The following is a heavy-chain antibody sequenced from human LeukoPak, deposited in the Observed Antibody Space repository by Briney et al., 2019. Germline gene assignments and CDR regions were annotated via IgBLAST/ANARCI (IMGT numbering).Heavy chain of an antibody. CDR2: ISSNGGST. D-gene: IGHD3-16*01. J-gene: IGHJ4*02. V-gene: IGHV3-64*01. CDR3: ARNTYDYRYYFDY. Sequence: GGSLRLSCAASGFTFSSYAMHWVRQAPGKGLEYVSAISSNGGSTYYANSVKGRFTISRDNSKNTLYLQMGSLRAEDMAVYYFARNTYDYRYYFDYWGQGTLVTDSS. CDR1: GFTFSSYA.